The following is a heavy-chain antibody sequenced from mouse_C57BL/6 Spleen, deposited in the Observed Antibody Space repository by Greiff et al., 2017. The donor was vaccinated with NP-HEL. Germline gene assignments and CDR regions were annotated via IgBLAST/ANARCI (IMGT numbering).Heavy chain of an antibody. CDR3: ARPYDYDVGSWFAY. CDR1: GYAFSSYW. CDR2: IHPGDGDT. J-gene: IGHJ3*01. V-gene: IGHV1-80*01. D-gene: IGHD2-4*01. Sequence: VQLQQSGAELVKPGASVKISCKASGYAFSSYWMNWVKQRPGKGLEWIGQIHPGDGDTNYNGKFKGKATLTVDKSSSTAYMQLSSLTSEDSAVYFCARPYDYDVGSWFAYWGQGTLVTVSA.